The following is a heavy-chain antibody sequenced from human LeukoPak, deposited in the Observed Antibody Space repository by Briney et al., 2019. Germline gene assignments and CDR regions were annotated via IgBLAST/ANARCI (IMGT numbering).Heavy chain of an antibody. J-gene: IGHJ4*02. CDR2: ISGSGGNT. CDR3: AKLSVTYNFDY. D-gene: IGHD4-17*01. V-gene: IGHV3-23*01. Sequence: QTGGSLILSCAASGFTFSTYLMSWVRQAPGKGLEWVSAISGSGGNTYYADSVKGRFTISRDNSKNTLYLQMNSLRAEDTAVYYCAKLSVTYNFDYWGLGTLVTVSS. CDR1: GFTFSTYL.